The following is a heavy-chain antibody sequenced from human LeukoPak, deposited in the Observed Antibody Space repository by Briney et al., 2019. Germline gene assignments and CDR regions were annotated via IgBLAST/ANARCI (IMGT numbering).Heavy chain of an antibody. CDR2: IIPIFGTA. V-gene: IGHV1-69*13. CDR1: GGTFSSYA. D-gene: IGHD2-15*01. Sequence: ASVKVSCKASGGTFSSYAISWVRQAPGQGLEWTGGIIPIFGTANYAQKFQGRVTITADESTSTAYMELSSLRSEDTAVYYCARAYCSGGSCYWDAFDIWGQGTMVTVSS. CDR3: ARAYCSGGSCYWDAFDI. J-gene: IGHJ3*02.